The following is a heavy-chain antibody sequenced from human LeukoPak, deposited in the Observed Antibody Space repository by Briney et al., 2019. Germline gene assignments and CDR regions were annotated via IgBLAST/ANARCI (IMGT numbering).Heavy chain of an antibody. CDR2: INPNSGGT. J-gene: IGHJ3*02. V-gene: IGHV1-2*06. CDR1: GYTFTGYY. CDR3: ASGIVVVPAADPDAFDI. D-gene: IGHD2-2*01. Sequence: ASVNVSCKASGYTFTGYYMHWVRQAPGQGLEWMGRINPNSGGTNYAQKFQGRVTTTRDTSISTAYMELSRLRSDDTAVYYCASGIVVVPAADPDAFDIWGQGTMVTVSS.